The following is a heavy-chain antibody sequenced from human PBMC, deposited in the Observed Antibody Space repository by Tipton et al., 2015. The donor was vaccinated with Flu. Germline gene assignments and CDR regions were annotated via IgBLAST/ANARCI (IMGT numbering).Heavy chain of an antibody. CDR2: IYHSGST. CDR3: ARGPEQWLVNPHYFDY. J-gene: IGHJ4*02. D-gene: IGHD6-19*01. CDR1: GYSISSGYY. Sequence: TLSLTCTVSGYSISSGYYWGWIRQPPGKGLEWIGSIYHSGSTYYNPSLKSRVTVSVDTSKNQLSLKLSSVTAADTAVYYCARGPEQWLVNPHYFDYWGQGTLVTVSS. V-gene: IGHV4-38-2*02.